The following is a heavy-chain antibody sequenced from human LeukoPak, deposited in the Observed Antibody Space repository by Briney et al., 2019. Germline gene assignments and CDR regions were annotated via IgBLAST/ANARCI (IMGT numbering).Heavy chain of an antibody. J-gene: IGHJ2*01. CDR3: ARDLYASGNYRSYWYFDL. CDR1: GGSISSGGYY. CDR2: IYYNGST. V-gene: IGHV4-61*08. D-gene: IGHD3-10*01. Sequence: PSETLSLTCTVSGGSISSGGYYWSWIRQHPGKGLEWIGYIYYNGSTNYNPSLKSRVTISVDTSKKQFSLKLNSVTAADTAVYYCARDLYASGNYRSYWYFDLWGRGTLVTVSS.